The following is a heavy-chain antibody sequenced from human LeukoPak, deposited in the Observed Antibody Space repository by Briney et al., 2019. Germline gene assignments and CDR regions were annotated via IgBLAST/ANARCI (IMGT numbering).Heavy chain of an antibody. D-gene: IGHD3-22*01. CDR2: ISAYNGNT. J-gene: IGHJ3*02. CDR1: GYTFTSYG. CDR3: ARERRYYDSSGYYGPNAFDI. V-gene: IGHV1-18*01. Sequence: ASGKVSCKASGYTFTSYGISWVRQAPGQGLEWMGWISAYNGNTNYAQKLQGRVTMTTDTSTSTAYMELRSLRSDDTAVYYCARERRYYDSSGYYGPNAFDIWGQGTMVTVSS.